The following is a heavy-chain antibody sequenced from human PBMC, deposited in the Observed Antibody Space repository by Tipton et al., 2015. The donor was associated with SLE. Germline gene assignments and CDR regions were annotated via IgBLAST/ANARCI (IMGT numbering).Heavy chain of an antibody. CDR2: IYPGDSDT. Sequence: QLVQSGAEVKKPGDSLKISCEGSGYSFSTYWVGWVRQMPGKGLELMGIIYPGDSDTRYSPSFEGQVTISADKSISTAYLQWSSLKAPDTAIYYCASSAAMGYFDYWGLGTQVTVSS. D-gene: IGHD5-18*01. CDR3: ASSAAMGYFDY. CDR1: GYSFSTYW. J-gene: IGHJ4*02. V-gene: IGHV5-51*03.